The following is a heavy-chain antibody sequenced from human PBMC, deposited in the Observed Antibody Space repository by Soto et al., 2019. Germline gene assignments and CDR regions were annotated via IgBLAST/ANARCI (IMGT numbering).Heavy chain of an antibody. Sequence: EVQLLESGGGLVQPGGSLRLSCAASGFTFSSYAMSWVRQAPGKGLEWVSAISGSGGSTYYADSVKGRFTISRDNSKNTLYLQMNSLRAEDTAVYYCAKDGISSGPYYYYMDVWGKGTTVTVSS. J-gene: IGHJ6*03. CDR3: AKDGISSGPYYYYMDV. CDR1: GFTFSSYA. CDR2: ISGSGGST. V-gene: IGHV3-23*01. D-gene: IGHD2-15*01.